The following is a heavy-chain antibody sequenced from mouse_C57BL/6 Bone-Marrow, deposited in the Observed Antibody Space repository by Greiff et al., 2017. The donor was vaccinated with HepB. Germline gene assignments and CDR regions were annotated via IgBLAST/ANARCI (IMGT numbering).Heavy chain of an antibody. D-gene: IGHD1-1*01. CDR3: ARSGDYYGSSHWYFDV. CDR1: GYTFTSYW. J-gene: IGHJ1*03. Sequence: QVQLQQPGTELVKPGASVKLSCKASGYTFTSYWMHWVKQRPGQGLEWIGNINPSNGGTNYYEKFKSKATLTVDKSSSTAYMQLSSLTSEDSAVYYCARSGDYYGSSHWYFDVWGTGTTVTVSS. V-gene: IGHV1-53*01. CDR2: INPSNGGT.